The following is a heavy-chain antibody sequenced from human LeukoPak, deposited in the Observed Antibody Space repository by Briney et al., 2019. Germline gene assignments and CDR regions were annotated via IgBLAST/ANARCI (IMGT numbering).Heavy chain of an antibody. D-gene: IGHD6-13*01. CDR3: ARSRIAAAGDDAFDI. CDR1: GGSISSGGYS. J-gene: IGHJ3*02. Sequence: SQTLSLTCAVSGGSISSGGYSWSWIRQPPGKGLEWIGYIYQSGSTYYNPSLKSRVTISVDRSKNQFSLKLSSVTAADTAVYYCARSRIAAAGDDAFDIWGQGTMVTVSS. V-gene: IGHV4-30-2*01. CDR2: IYQSGST.